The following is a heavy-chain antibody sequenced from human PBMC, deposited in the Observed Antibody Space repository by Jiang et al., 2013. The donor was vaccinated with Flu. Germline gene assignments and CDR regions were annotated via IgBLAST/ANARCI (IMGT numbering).Heavy chain of an antibody. CDR1: GGSISSYY. D-gene: IGHD2-8*01. CDR2: IYYSGST. Sequence: EYGSGLVKPSETLSLTCTVSGGSISSYYWSWIRQPPGKGLEWIGYIYYSGSTNYNPSLKSRVTISVDTSKNQFSLKLSSVTAADTAVYYCARDTKRYDAFDIWGQGTMVTVSS. V-gene: IGHV4-59*01. CDR3: ARDTKRYDAFDI. J-gene: IGHJ3*02.